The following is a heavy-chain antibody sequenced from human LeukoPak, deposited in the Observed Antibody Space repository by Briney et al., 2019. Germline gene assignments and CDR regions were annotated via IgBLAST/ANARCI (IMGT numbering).Heavy chain of an antibody. CDR3: ATLTTVTTRRSKQNWFDP. V-gene: IGHV4-34*01. CDR1: GGSFSGYY. D-gene: IGHD4-17*01. J-gene: IGHJ5*02. CDR2: INHSGST. Sequence: SETLSLTCAVYGGSFSGYYWSWIRQPPGKGLEWIGEINHSGSTNYNPSLKSRVTISVDTSKNQFSLKLSSVTAADTAVYYCATLTTVTTRRSKQNWFDPWGQGTLVTVSS.